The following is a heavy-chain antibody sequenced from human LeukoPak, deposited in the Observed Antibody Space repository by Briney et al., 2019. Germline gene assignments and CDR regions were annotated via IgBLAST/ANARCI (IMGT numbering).Heavy chain of an antibody. CDR2: IYYSGST. V-gene: IGHV4-31*03. Sequence: PSETLSLNCTVSGGSISSGGYYWSWIRQHPGKGLEWIGYIYYSGSTYYNPSLKSRVTISVDTSKNQFSLKLSSVTAADTAVYYCARANDHKGAGITMVRGVLWFWFDPWGQGTLVTVSS. J-gene: IGHJ5*02. D-gene: IGHD3-10*01. CDR3: ARANDHKGAGITMVRGVLWFWFDP. CDR1: GGSISSGGYY.